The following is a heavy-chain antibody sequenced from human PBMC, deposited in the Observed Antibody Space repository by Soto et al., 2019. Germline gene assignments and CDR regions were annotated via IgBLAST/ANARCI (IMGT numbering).Heavy chain of an antibody. CDR3: ARDMREFDYYYYGMDV. J-gene: IGHJ6*02. CDR1: GFTVSSNY. V-gene: IGHV3-53*01. D-gene: IGHD2-2*01. Sequence: GGSLRLSCAASGFTVSSNYMSWVRQAPGKGLEWVSVIYSGGSTYYADSVKGRFTISRDNSKNTLYLQMNSLRAEDTAVYYCARDMREFDYYYYGMDVWGQGTTVTVSS. CDR2: IYSGGST.